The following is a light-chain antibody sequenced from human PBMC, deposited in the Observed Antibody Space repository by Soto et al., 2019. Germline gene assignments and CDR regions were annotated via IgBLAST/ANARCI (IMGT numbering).Light chain of an antibody. CDR3: SSFTSTFTFV. J-gene: IGLJ1*01. Sequence: QSALTQPASVSGSPGQSIAISCTGTRSDVGAYNYVSWYQQHPGKAPKLMISEVTNRPSGVSDRFSGSKSGNTASLTISGLQAEDEADYYCSSFTSTFTFVFGTGTKVTV. CDR1: RSDVGAYNY. V-gene: IGLV2-14*01. CDR2: EVT.